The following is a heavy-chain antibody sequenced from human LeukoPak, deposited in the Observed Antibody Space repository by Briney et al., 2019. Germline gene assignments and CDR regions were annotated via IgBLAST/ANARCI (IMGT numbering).Heavy chain of an antibody. CDR1: GGSISSHY. D-gene: IGHD3-10*01. CDR2: IYYTGST. CDR3: SRHIYGSGSSA. J-gene: IGHJ5*02. V-gene: IGHV4-59*08. Sequence: PSETLFLTCTVSGGSISSHYWGWIRQPPGKGLEWIGYIYYTGSTTYNPSLKSRVTISLDTSKNQFSLSLNSVTAADTAVYYCSRHIYGSGSSAWGQGTLVTVSS.